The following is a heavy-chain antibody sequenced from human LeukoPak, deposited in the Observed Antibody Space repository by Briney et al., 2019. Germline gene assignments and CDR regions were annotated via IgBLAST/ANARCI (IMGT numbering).Heavy chain of an antibody. CDR1: GDTFSSAYT. Sequence: ASVKVSCKASGDTFSSAYTINWVRKAPGQGLEWMGGITPTATSAQNFQDRVTVTADESTSTVYMELRSLRYEDTAVYYCARSYPLNWLGELLSAQPYYDHWGQGTLVTVSS. V-gene: IGHV1-69*13. CDR3: ARSYPLNWLGELLSAQPYYDH. D-gene: IGHD3-10*01. CDR2: ITPTA. J-gene: IGHJ4*02.